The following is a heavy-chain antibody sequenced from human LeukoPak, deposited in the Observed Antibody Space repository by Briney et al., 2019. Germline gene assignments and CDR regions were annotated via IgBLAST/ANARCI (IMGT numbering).Heavy chain of an antibody. CDR1: GGSISSSSYY. D-gene: IGHD5-24*01. CDR3: ARDGYNPIDY. Sequence: SETLSLTCTVSGGSISSSSYYWGWIRQPPGKGLEWIGTIYYSGSSYYNASLKSRVTISVDTSKNQFSLKLSSVTAADTAVYYCARDGYNPIDYCGQGTLVTAYS. CDR2: IYYSGSS. J-gene: IGHJ4*02. V-gene: IGHV4-39*07.